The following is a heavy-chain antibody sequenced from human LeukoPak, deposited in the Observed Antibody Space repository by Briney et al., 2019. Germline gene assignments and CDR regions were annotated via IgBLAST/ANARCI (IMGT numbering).Heavy chain of an antibody. CDR3: ARESRIAARNFDY. D-gene: IGHD6-6*01. Sequence: SETLSLTCTVSGGSVSSGSYYWSWIRQPPGKGLEWIGYIYYSGSTNYHPPLKNRVTISVDPSKNQFSLKLSSVTAADTAVYYCARESRIAARNFDYWGQGTLVTVSS. CDR2: IYYSGST. J-gene: IGHJ4*02. V-gene: IGHV4-61*01. CDR1: GGSVSSGSYY.